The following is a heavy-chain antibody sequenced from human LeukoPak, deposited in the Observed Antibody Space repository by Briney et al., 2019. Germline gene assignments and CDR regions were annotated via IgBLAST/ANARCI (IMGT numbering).Heavy chain of an antibody. Sequence: PSETLSLTCTVSGGSISSYYWSWIRQPPGKGLEWIGHIYYSGSTNYNPSLKSRVTISVDTSKNQFSLKLSSVTAADTAVYFCARSMVRGVPEYFQHWGQGTLVTVSS. V-gene: IGHV4-59*01. J-gene: IGHJ1*01. CDR2: IYYSGST. CDR1: GGSISSYY. CDR3: ARSMVRGVPEYFQH. D-gene: IGHD3-10*01.